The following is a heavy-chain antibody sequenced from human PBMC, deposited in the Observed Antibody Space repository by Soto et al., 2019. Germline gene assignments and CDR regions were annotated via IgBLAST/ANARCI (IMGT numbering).Heavy chain of an antibody. CDR2: IKLDGREK. CDR3: ARDSGYDSENSVNHYLDW. V-gene: IGHV3-7*01. D-gene: IGHD3-10*01. Sequence: EVQLVESGGGLVQPGGALKLSWVGSGFTFRYYWMSLVRQASGKGPEGGGTIKLDGREKKYVDPVKGRFTISRDNAENSVYLQMNSLRVEDTAVYYCARDSGYDSENSVNHYLDWWGQGTLVTVSS. CDR1: GFTFRYYW. J-gene: IGHJ4*02.